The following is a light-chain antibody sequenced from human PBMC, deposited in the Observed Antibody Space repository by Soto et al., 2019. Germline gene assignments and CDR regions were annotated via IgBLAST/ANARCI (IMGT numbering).Light chain of an antibody. CDR1: QGIGIY. J-gene: IGKJ2*01. V-gene: IGKV1-12*01. Sequence: DIQMTQSPSSVSASVGDRVTITCRASQGIGIYLAWYQQKPGKAPKLLIYAASTLQSGVPSRFRGSGSGTDFSLTISSLQPEDVATYFCQQANSLPYTFGQGTKLEIK. CDR2: AAS. CDR3: QQANSLPYT.